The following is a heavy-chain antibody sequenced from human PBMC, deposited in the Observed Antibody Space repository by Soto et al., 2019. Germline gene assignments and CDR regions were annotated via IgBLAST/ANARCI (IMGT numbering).Heavy chain of an antibody. J-gene: IGHJ5*02. CDR1: GYTFTSYD. CDR2: MNPNSGNT. Sequence: GASVKVSCEASGYTFTSYDINWVRQATGQGLEWMGWMNPNSGNTGYAQKFQGRVTMTRNTSISTAYMELSSLRSEDTAVYYCARGGLNYYDSSGYLPWGQGILVTVSS. CDR3: ARGGLNYYDSSGYLP. V-gene: IGHV1-8*01. D-gene: IGHD3-22*01.